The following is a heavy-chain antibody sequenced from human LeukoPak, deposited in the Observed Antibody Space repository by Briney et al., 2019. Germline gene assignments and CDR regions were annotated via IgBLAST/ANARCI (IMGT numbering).Heavy chain of an antibody. CDR2: MNPNSGNT. V-gene: IGHV1-8*03. Sequence: ASVKVSCKASGYTFTSYDINWVRQATGQGLEWMGWMNPNSGNTGYAQKFQGRVTITRNTSISTAYMELSSLRAEDTAVYYCASNFDSGYDLGYFDYWGQGTLVTVSS. CDR3: ASNFDSGYDLGYFDY. D-gene: IGHD5-12*01. CDR1: GYTFTSYD. J-gene: IGHJ4*02.